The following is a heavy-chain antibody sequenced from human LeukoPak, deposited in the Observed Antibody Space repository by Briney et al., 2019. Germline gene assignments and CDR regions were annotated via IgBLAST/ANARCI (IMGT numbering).Heavy chain of an antibody. CDR1: GFTFSSYA. CDR2: ISGSGSNT. Sequence: PGGSLRLSCAASGFTFSSYAMSWVRQAPGRGLEWVSTISGSGSNTYYADSVKGRFTISRDNSKSTLYLQMNSLRADDAAVYYCARYQVAIDYWGQGTLVTVSA. D-gene: IGHD2-2*01. V-gene: IGHV3-23*01. J-gene: IGHJ4*02. CDR3: ARYQVAIDY.